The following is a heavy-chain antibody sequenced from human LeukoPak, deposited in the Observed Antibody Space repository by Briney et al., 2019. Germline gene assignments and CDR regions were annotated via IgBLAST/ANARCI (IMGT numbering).Heavy chain of an antibody. CDR2: IIPIFGTA. Sequence: SVKVSCKASVGTFSSYAISWVRQAPGQGLEWMGGIIPIFGTANYAQKFQGRVTITADESTSTAYMELSSLRSVDTAVYSCARDGEYGDYVGYWGQGTLVTVSS. J-gene: IGHJ4*02. D-gene: IGHD4-17*01. CDR3: ARDGEYGDYVGY. V-gene: IGHV1-69*13. CDR1: VGTFSSYA.